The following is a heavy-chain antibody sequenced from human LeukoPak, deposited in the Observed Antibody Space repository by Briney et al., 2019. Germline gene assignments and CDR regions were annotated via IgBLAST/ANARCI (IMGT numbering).Heavy chain of an antibody. Sequence: SETLSLTCTVSGGSISSSSYYWGWIRQPPGKGLEWIGSIYYSGSSYYNPSLKSRVTISAHTSKNQFSLKLSSVTAADTAVYYCARHVDTATDYFDYWGQGTLVTVSS. J-gene: IGHJ4*02. CDR3: ARHVDTATDYFDY. CDR2: IYYSGSS. D-gene: IGHD5-18*01. CDR1: GGSISSSSYY. V-gene: IGHV4-39*01.